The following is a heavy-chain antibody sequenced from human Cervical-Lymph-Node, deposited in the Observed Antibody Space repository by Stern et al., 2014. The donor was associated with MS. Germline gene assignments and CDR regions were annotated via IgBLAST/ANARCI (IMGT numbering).Heavy chain of an antibody. CDR2: ISYDGSKK. Sequence: VHLVESGGGVFQPGRSLRLSCGGTGFNFSNSGINWVRQPPGKGLEWVATISYDGSKKFYADSVKGRFTISRDNSKNTLYLQTSSLRDDDTAVYYCSKQGLWGQGTLVIVSS. J-gene: IGHJ4*02. V-gene: IGHV3-30*18. CDR1: GFNFSNSG. CDR3: SKQGL.